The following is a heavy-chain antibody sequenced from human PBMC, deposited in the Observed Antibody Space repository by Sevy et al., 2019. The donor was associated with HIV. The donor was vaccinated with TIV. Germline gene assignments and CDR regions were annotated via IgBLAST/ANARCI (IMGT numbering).Heavy chain of an antibody. CDR2: SKSITDGGAA. V-gene: IGHV3-15*07. CDR3: STDDLISY. D-gene: IGHD3-3*02. CDR1: GFEFPNAW. Sequence: GGSLRLSCTASGFEFPNAWMNWVRQVPAKGLEWVGHSKSITDGGAADYAAPVKGRFTISRHDSKNTLYLQMNSLKVEDTAVYFCSTDDLISYWGRGTLVTVSS. J-gene: IGHJ4*02.